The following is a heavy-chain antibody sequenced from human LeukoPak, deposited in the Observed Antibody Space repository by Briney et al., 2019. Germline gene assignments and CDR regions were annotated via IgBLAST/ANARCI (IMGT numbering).Heavy chain of an antibody. V-gene: IGHV5-10-1*01. CDR2: IDPSDSYT. CDR3: ARHRYSGNYWFDP. J-gene: IGHJ5*02. CDR1: GYSFTSFW. Sequence: GESLKISCKGSGYSFTSFWISWVRQMPGKGLEWMGRIDPSDSYTSYSPSFQGHVTISADRSISTAYLQWSSLKASDTAMYYCARHRYSGNYWFDPWGQGTLVTVSS. D-gene: IGHD1-26*01.